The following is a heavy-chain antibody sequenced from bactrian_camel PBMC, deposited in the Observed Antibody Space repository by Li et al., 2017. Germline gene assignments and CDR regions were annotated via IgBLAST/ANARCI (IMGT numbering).Heavy chain of an antibody. CDR1: GRMTSNCC. V-gene: IGHV3S53*01. Sequence: QVQLVESGGGSVQAGGSVRLSCAASGRMTSNCCMAWFRQRPGKEPGAVATLDSSGGSRSADSVKGRVTISRDNAKNTGYLQMNSLKSEDTALYYCAVRYGLGAKRGGYNYWGQGTQVTVS. D-gene: IGHD3*01. J-gene: IGHJ4*01. CDR3: AVRYGLGAKRGGYNY. CDR2: LDSSGGS.